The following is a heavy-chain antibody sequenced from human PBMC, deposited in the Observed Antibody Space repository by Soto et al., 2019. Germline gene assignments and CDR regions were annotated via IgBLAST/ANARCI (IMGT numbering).Heavy chain of an antibody. CDR2: ISGNSGSI. D-gene: IGHD3-10*01. CDR1: GFTLDDYA. CDR3: AKDILPGDYGSGSYARVPLGYRDV. J-gene: IGHJ6*03. V-gene: IGHV3-9*01. Sequence: EVQLVESGGGLVQPGRSLRLSCAASGFTLDDYAMHWVRQAPGKGLEWVSGISGNSGSIGYADSVKGRFTISRDNAKNPLYLQMNSLSAEDTALYYCAKDILPGDYGSGSYARVPLGYRDVWGKGTTVSVS.